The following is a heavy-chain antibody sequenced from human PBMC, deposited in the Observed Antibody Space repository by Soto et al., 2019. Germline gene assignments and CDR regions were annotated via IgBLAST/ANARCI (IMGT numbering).Heavy chain of an antibody. CDR2: INHSGST. Sequence: PSETLSLTCAVYGGSFSDYYWSWIRQPPGKGLQWIGEINHSGSTNYNPSLKSRVTITVETSKKQCSLKLSSVTAADTAVYYCARAIYDNSAGMGGDWFEPWGQGTLVTVSS. V-gene: IGHV4-34*01. D-gene: IGHD3-22*01. CDR3: ARAIYDNSAGMGGDWFEP. J-gene: IGHJ5*02. CDR1: GGSFSDYY.